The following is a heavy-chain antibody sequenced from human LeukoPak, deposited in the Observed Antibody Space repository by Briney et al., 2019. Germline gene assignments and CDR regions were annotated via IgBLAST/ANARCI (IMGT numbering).Heavy chain of an antibody. CDR2: ISAGGGT. V-gene: IGHV3-23*01. CDR3: AKSGGGSGYYYMDV. D-gene: IGHD1-26*01. Sequence: GGSLRLSCAASGFIFSSYAMSWVRQAPGKGLEWVSAISAGGGTHHADSVKGRFTISRDNFKDTLYLQMNSLRAEDTAVYYCAKSGGGSGYYYMDVWGKGTTVTVSS. J-gene: IGHJ6*03. CDR1: GFIFSSYA.